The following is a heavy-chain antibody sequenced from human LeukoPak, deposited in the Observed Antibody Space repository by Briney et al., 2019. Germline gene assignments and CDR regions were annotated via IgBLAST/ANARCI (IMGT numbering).Heavy chain of an antibody. J-gene: IGHJ5*02. Sequence: SSETLSLTCTVSGGSISSSSYYWGWIRQPPGKGLEWIGSIYYSGSTYYNPSLKSRVTISVDTSKNQFSLKLSSVTAADTAVYYCVSSNCSSTSCSLGFDPWGQGTLVTVSS. CDR3: VSSNCSSTSCSLGFDP. CDR2: IYYSGST. CDR1: GGSISSSSYY. V-gene: IGHV4-39*07. D-gene: IGHD2-2*01.